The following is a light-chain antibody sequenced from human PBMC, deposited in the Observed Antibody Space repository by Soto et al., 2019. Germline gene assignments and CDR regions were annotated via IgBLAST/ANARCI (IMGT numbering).Light chain of an antibody. CDR1: QSVLYSSNNKNY. J-gene: IGKJ4*01. CDR2: WAS. V-gene: IGKV4-1*01. CDR3: QHYYTTPLT. Sequence: DLVMTQSPDSLAVSLGERATINCKSSQSVLYSSNNKNYLAWYQLKPGQPPKLLIYWASTRESGVPERFSGSESGTDVTLTISSLRAEDVAIYYCQHYYTTPLTFGGGTRVEIK.